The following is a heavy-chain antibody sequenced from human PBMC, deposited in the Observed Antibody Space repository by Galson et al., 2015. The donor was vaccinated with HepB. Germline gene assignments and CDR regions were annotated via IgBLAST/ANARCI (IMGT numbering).Heavy chain of an antibody. J-gene: IGHJ6*03. D-gene: IGHD2-2*01. V-gene: IGHV1-69*10. CDR2: SIPILGIA. CDR1: GGTFSSYA. Sequence: SVKVSCKASGGTFSSYAISWVRQAPGQGLEWLGGSIPILGIANYAQKFQGRVTLTADKSTSTAYMVLSSLRSEDTAVYYCASVGYQLLSGGWARYYYYYYMDVWGKGTTVTVSS. CDR3: ASVGYQLLSGGWARYYYYYYMDV.